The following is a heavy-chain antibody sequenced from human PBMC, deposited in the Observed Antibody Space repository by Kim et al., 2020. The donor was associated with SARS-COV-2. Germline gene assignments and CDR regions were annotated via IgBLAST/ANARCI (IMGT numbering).Heavy chain of an antibody. Sequence: LKSRVTISVDTSKNQFSLKLSSVTAADTAVYYCARVVPPVSLYYYYGMDVWGQGTTVTVSS. D-gene: IGHD2-2*01. J-gene: IGHJ6*02. CDR3: ARVVPPVSLYYYYGMDV. V-gene: IGHV4-39*07.